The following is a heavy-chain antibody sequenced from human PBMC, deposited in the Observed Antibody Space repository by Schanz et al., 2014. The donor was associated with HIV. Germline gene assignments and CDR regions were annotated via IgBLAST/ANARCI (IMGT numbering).Heavy chain of an antibody. D-gene: IGHD3-10*01. CDR3: ARDVPSGGFDY. CDR1: GGSISNNF. CDR2: VFSNGAT. J-gene: IGHJ4*02. V-gene: IGHV4-59*01. Sequence: VQLQESGPGLVKPSETLSLTCSVSGGSISNNFCNWIRQSPGKGLEWIGNVFSNGATKYNPSLQSRVTISVDTSQNQFSLKLTSVTAADTAVYYCARDVPSGGFDYWGQGTLVTVSS.